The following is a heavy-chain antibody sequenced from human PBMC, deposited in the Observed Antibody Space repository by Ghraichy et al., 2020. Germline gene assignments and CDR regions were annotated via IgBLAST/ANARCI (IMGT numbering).Heavy chain of an antibody. CDR2: INHSGST. Sequence: SQTLSLTCAVYGGSFSGYYWSWIRQPPGKGLEWIGEINHSGSTNYNPSLKSRVTISVDTSKNQFSLKLSSVTAADTAVYYCARVHGSGSYYNDYWGQGTRVTVSS. J-gene: IGHJ4*03. D-gene: IGHD3-10*01. CDR3: ARVHGSGSYYNDY. CDR1: GGSFSGYY. V-gene: IGHV4-34*01.